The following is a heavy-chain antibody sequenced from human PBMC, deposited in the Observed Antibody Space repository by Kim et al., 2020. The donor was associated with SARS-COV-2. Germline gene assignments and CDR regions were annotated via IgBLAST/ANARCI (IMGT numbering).Heavy chain of an antibody. V-gene: IGHV1-18*01. J-gene: IGHJ4*02. D-gene: IGHD6-19*01. CDR1: GYTFTSYG. CDR3: ARVAGSRYSSGWWAGDYFDY. Sequence: ASVKVSCKASGYTFTSYGISWVRQAPGQGLEWMGWISAYNGNTNYAQKLQGRVTMTTDTSTSTAYMELRSLRSDDTAVYYCARVAGSRYSSGWWAGDYFDYWGQGTLVTVSS. CDR2: ISAYNGNT.